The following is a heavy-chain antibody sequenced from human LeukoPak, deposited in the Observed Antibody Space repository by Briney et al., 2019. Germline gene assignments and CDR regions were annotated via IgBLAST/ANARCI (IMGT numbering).Heavy chain of an antibody. J-gene: IGHJ3*02. CDR3: ALVVVTAMSYDAFDI. CDR1: GGTFSSYA. Sequence: SVKVSCKASGGTFSSYAISWVRQAPGQGLEWMGGIIPIFGTANYAQKFQGRVTITADESTSTAYMELSSLRSEDTAVYYCALVVVTAMSYDAFDIWGQGTMVTVSS. V-gene: IGHV1-69*01. CDR2: IIPIFGTA. D-gene: IGHD2-21*02.